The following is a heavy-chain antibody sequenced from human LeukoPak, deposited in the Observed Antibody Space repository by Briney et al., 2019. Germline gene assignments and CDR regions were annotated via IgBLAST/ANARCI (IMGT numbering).Heavy chain of an antibody. D-gene: IGHD1-26*01. CDR1: GFTFDDYA. CDR3: AKGKYGGSYRTGSDY. Sequence: SGGSLRLSCAASGFTFDDYAMHWVRQAPGKGLEWVSGISWNSGSIGYADSVKGRFTISRDNAKNSLYLQMNSLRAEDTALYYCAKGKYGGSYRTGSDYWGQGTLATVSS. V-gene: IGHV3-9*01. J-gene: IGHJ4*02. CDR2: ISWNSGSI.